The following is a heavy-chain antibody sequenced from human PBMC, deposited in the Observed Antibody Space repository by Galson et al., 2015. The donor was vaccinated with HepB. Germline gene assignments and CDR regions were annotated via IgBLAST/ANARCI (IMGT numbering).Heavy chain of an antibody. CDR2: IIPILGIA. Sequence: SVKVSCKASGGTFSSYTISWVRQAPGQGLEWMGRIIPILGIANYAQKFQGRVTITADKSTSTAYMELSSLRSEDTAVYYCARAQDDGYNYLGFDYWGQGTLVTVSS. D-gene: IGHD5-24*01. CDR1: GGTFSSYT. CDR3: ARAQDDGYNYLGFDY. V-gene: IGHV1-69*02. J-gene: IGHJ4*02.